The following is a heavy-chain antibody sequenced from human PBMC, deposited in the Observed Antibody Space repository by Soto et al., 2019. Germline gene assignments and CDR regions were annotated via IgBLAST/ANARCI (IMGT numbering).Heavy chain of an antibody. D-gene: IGHD3-10*01. V-gene: IGHV3-21*01. CDR1: GFPFGIYT. J-gene: IGHJ4*02. Sequence: GGSLRLSCETSGFPFGIYTMNWVRQAPGKGLEWISSISSSGTYIDYADSVEGRFAISRDDAKNSVFLEMTSLRVDDTAVYYCAREGNYHEFWGQGTLVTVSS. CDR3: AREGNYHEF. CDR2: ISSSGTYI.